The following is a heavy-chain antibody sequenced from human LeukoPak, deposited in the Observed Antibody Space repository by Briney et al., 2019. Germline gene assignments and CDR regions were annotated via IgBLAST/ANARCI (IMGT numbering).Heavy chain of an antibody. Sequence: MPGGSLRLSCAASGFTISSYSMNWVRQAPGKGLEWVSSISSSSSYIYYADSVKGRFTISRDNAKKSLYLQMNSLRAEDTAVYYCARGVDNYYYYYMDVWGKGTTVTISS. CDR1: GFTISSYS. CDR3: ARGVDNYYYYYMDV. CDR2: ISSSSSYI. D-gene: IGHD5-12*01. V-gene: IGHV3-21*01. J-gene: IGHJ6*03.